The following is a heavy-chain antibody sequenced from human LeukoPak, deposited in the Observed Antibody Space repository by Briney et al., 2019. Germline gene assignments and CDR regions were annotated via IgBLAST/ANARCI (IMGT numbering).Heavy chain of an antibody. CDR1: GFTFNNYW. J-gene: IGHJ3*01. V-gene: IGHV3-74*01. CDR3: AKEIDGFDV. CDR2: IRFDGGDT. Sequence: AGGSLRLSCAASGFTFNNYWMHWVRQAPGIGLVWVSSIRFDGGDTAYADSAKGRFTISRDNAKNTMFLQMNNLRAEDTAVYYCAKEIDGFDVWGQGTLVTVSS.